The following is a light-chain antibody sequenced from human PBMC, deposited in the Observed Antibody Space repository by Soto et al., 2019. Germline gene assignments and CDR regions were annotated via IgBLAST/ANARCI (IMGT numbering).Light chain of an antibody. V-gene: IGKV1-5*01. J-gene: IGKJ2*01. CDR1: QSVSSW. CDR2: DAS. Sequence: DIQMTQSPSTLSASVGDSVTITCRASQSVSSWLAWYQQKPGKAPELLIYDASILQTGVPSRFSGGGSGTEFTLTISCLQPDDSAAYYGQHYKSYPHTFGQGTKLEIK. CDR3: QHYKSYPHT.